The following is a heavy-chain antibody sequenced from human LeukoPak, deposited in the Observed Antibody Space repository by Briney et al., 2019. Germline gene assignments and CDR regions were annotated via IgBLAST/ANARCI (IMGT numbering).Heavy chain of an antibody. CDR2: IYYSGST. D-gene: IGHD3-22*01. V-gene: IGHV4-31*03. CDR1: GGSISSGGYF. CDR3: ASVSYDTSLQH. J-gene: IGHJ1*01. Sequence: PSQTLSLTCTVSGGSISSGGYFWSWIRQHPGKALEWIGYIYYSGSTYYNPSLKGRVTISVDTSKNQFSLRLSSVTAADTAIYYCASVSYDTSLQHWGQGTLVTVSS.